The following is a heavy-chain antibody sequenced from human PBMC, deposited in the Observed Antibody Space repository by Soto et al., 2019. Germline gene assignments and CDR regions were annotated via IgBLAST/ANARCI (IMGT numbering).Heavy chain of an antibody. V-gene: IGHV3-23*01. Sequence: GGSLRLSCASSGLTFXSYAMSWVRQAPGKGLEWVSAISGSGGSTYYADSVKGRFTISRDNSKNTLYLQMNSLRAEDTAVYYCAKDPASLRTYPYWGQGTLVTVSS. CDR1: GLTFXSYA. CDR3: AKDPASLRTYPY. J-gene: IGHJ4*02. D-gene: IGHD3-16*01. CDR2: ISGSGGST.